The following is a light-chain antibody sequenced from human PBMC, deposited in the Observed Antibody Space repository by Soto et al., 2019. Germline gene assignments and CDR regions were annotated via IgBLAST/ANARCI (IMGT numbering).Light chain of an antibody. V-gene: IGLV4-60*02. CDR2: LEGSGSY. CDR3: ETWDINTHVV. J-gene: IGLJ2*01. Sequence: QSVLTQSSSASASQGSSVKLTCTLSRGHSSYIIAWHQQQPGKAPRYLMKLEGSGSYNKGSGVPDRFSGSSSGADRYLTISNLQVEDEADYYCETWDINTHVVFGGGTKLTVL. CDR1: RGHSSYI.